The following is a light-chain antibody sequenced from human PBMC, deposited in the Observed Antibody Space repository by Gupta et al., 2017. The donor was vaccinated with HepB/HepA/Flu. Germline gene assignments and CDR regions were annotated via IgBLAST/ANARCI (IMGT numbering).Light chain of an antibody. CDR2: AAS. CDR3: QQTYSTPQT. V-gene: IGKV1-39*01. CDR1: QSINSY. Sequence: DIQMTQSPSSLSASVGDRVTITCRASQSINSYLNWYQQKPGKAPKLLIYAASRLQSGVPSRFSGSGSGTDFTLTISSLQPEDFATYYCQQTYSTPQTFGQGTKVEIK. J-gene: IGKJ1*01.